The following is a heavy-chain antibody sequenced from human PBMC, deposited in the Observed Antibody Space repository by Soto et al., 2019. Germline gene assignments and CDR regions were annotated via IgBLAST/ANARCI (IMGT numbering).Heavy chain of an antibody. CDR3: TRGAGERQKLGGYYYGLDV. J-gene: IGHJ6*02. D-gene: IGHD3-16*01. Sequence: SETLSLTCTVFGGSVSSGDYYWTWMRQPPGKGLEWIGHVYFTGSTNYNPSLKSRVTISVDTSNNQFSLKLGSVTAGDTAVYYCTRGAGERQKLGGYYYGLDVWGLGTTVTVSS. V-gene: IGHV4-61*08. CDR2: VYFTGST. CDR1: GGSVSSGDYY.